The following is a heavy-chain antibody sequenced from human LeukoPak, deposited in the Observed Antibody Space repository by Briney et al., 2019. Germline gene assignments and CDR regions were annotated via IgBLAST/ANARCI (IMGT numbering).Heavy chain of an antibody. D-gene: IGHD3-10*01. V-gene: IGHV4-34*01. CDR3: ARRHAYYYGSGSYSHFQH. J-gene: IGHJ1*01. CDR2: INHSGST. Sequence: PSETLSLTCAVYGGTFRGYYWSWIRQPPGKGLEWIGEINHSGSTNYNPSLKSRVTISVDTSKNQFSLKLSSVTAADTAVYYCARRHAYYYGSGSYSHFQHWGQGTLVTVSS. CDR1: GGTFRGYY.